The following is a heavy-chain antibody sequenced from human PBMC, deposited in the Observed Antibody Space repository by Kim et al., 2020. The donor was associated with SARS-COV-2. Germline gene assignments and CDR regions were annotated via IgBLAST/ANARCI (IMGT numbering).Heavy chain of an antibody. J-gene: IGHJ6*03. CDR3: ARQGIAAAGTGYYYYYMDV. D-gene: IGHD6-13*01. Sequence: GRFTISRDNAKNSLYLQRNSLRAEDTAVYYCARQGIAAAGTGYYYYYMDVWGKGTTVTVSS. V-gene: IGHV3-48*03.